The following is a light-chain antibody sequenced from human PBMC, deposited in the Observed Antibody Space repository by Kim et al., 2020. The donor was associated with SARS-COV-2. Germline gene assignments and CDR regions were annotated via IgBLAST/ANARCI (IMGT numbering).Light chain of an antibody. CDR2: YDS. Sequence: PGKTARMTCGGNNIGSKSVHWYQQKPGQAPVLVIYYDSDRPSGIPERFSGSNSGNTATLTISRVEAGDEADYYCQVWDSSSDHLWVFGGGTKLTVL. V-gene: IGLV3-21*04. CDR3: QVWDSSSDHLWV. J-gene: IGLJ3*02. CDR1: NIGSKS.